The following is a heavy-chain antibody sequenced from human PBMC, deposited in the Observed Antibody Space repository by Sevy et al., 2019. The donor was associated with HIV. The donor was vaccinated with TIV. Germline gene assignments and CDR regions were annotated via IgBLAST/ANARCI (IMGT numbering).Heavy chain of an antibody. Sequence: GGSLRLSCAASGFTFSSCEMNWVRQAPGKGLEWVSYISSSGSTIYYADSVKGRFTISRDNAKNSLYLQMNSLRAEDTAVYYCARVDFYGSGDFDYWGRGTLVTVSS. CDR2: ISSSGSTI. J-gene: IGHJ4*02. D-gene: IGHD3-10*01. V-gene: IGHV3-48*03. CDR3: ARVDFYGSGDFDY. CDR1: GFTFSSCE.